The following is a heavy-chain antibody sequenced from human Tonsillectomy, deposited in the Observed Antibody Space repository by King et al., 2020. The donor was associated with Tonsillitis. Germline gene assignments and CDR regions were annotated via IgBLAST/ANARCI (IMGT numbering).Heavy chain of an antibody. CDR1: GGSISSSSYY. CDR3: ARLMIGDY. CDR2: IYYSGST. V-gene: IGHV4-39*01. D-gene: IGHD3-22*01. Sequence: QLQESGPGLVKPSETLSLTCTVSGGSISSSSYYWGWIRQPPGKGLEWIGSIYYSGSTYYNPSLKSRVTISVDTSKNQFSLKLSSVTAADTTVYYCARLMIGDYWGQGTLVTVSS. J-gene: IGHJ4*02.